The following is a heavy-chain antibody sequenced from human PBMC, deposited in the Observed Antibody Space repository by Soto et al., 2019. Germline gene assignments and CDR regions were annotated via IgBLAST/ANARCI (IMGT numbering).Heavy chain of an antibody. CDR2: IKQDGSEK. Sequence: PGGSLRLSCAASGITFSSYWMSWVRQAPGKGLEWVANIKQDGSEKYYVDSVKGRFTISRDNAKNSLYLQMNSLRAEDTAVYYCAREAGDPTLGDAFDIWGQGTMVTVSS. V-gene: IGHV3-7*01. CDR3: AREAGDPTLGDAFDI. CDR1: GITFSSYW. J-gene: IGHJ3*02. D-gene: IGHD2-21*02.